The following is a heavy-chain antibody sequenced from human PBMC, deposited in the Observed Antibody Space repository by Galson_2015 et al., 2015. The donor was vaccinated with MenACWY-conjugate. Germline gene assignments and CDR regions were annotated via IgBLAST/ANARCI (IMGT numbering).Heavy chain of an antibody. CDR1: GFTVSANC. J-gene: IGHJ5*02. D-gene: IGHD5-12*01. CDR3: ARSRVGYGDRWLEP. Sequence: SLRLSCAASGFTVSANCMSWVRQAPGKGLEWVSIICSGTTTYYADSVKGRFTISGDNSKNTVYLQMNSLRAEDAAMYYCARSRVGYGDRWLEPWGQGTLVTVSS. V-gene: IGHV3-53*01. CDR2: ICSGTTT.